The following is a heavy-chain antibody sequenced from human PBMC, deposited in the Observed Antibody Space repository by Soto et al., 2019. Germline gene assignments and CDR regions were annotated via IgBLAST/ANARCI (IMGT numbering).Heavy chain of an antibody. CDR1: GYTFTGYY. CDR2: INPNSGGT. J-gene: IGHJ6*02. V-gene: IGHV1-2*02. CDR3: ARGKYCSGGSSYGGNYYGMDV. Sequence: ASVKVSCKASGYTFTGYYMHWVRQAPGQGLEWMGWINPNSGGTNYAQKFQGRVTMTRDTSISTAYMELSRLRSDDTAVYYCARGKYCSGGSSYGGNYYGMDVWGPGTTVTVYS. D-gene: IGHD2-15*01.